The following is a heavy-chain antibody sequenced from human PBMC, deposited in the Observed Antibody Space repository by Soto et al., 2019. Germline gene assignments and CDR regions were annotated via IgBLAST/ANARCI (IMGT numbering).Heavy chain of an antibody. CDR2: LVVGSGNT. CDR1: GFMFTSSA. D-gene: IGHD3-16*01. V-gene: IGHV1-58*01. CDR3: VNDLHTYAWC. J-gene: IGHJ4*02. Sequence: GASVKVSCKTSGFMFTSSAVQWVRQARGQRLEWIGWLVVGSGNTHYAQHFQERVTLTRDMSTGTAYMELGSLRSEDTAVYYCVNDLHTYAWCWGQGTLVTVSS.